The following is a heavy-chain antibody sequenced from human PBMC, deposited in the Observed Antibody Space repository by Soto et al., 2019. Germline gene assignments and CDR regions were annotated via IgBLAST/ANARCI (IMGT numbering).Heavy chain of an antibody. D-gene: IGHD2-15*01. Sequence: QVQLVQSGAEVKKPGSSVKVSCKASGGTFSSYAISWVRQAPGQGLEWMGGIIPIFGTANYAQKFQGRVSSTADESTCPAYMELSSLRSEDTAGYYFARVGGDCSGGSCSSGGHWFDPWGQGTLVTVSS. CDR2: IIPIFGTA. V-gene: IGHV1-69*01. J-gene: IGHJ5*02. CDR3: ARVGGDCSGGSCSSGGHWFDP. CDR1: GGTFSSYA.